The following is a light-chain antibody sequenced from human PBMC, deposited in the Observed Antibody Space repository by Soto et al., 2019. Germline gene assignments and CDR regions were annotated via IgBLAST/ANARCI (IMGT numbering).Light chain of an antibody. CDR1: QTISNW. V-gene: IGKV1-5*03. CDR2: KAS. CDR3: QQYQTYST. Sequence: DIQMTQSRSFVSASVGDRVSITCGASQTISNWVAWYQQKPGKAPKLLIYKASTLKSGVPSRFSGSGSGTEFTLTISSLQPDDFATYFCQQYQTYSTFGQGTRLEIK. J-gene: IGKJ5*01.